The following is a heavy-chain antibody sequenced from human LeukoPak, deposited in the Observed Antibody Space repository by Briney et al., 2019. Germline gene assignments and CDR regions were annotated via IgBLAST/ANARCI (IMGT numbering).Heavy chain of an antibody. J-gene: IGHJ4*02. Sequence: PGGSLRLSCVASGFTFDEYAMHWVRQAPGKSLEWVSLIGGDGNKKYYADSVKGRFTISRDSSKNSLYLQVNSLRTEDTALYYCAKDMGPLGTIWLDYWGQGTLVSVSS. CDR1: GFTFDEYA. CDR2: IGGDGNKK. CDR3: AKDMGPLGTIWLDY. D-gene: IGHD3-3*01. V-gene: IGHV3-43*02.